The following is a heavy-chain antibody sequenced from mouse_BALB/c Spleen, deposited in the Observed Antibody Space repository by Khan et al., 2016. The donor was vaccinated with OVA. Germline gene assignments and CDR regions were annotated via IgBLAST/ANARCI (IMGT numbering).Heavy chain of an antibody. V-gene: IGHV5-6-3*01. CDR1: GFTFSSYG. CDR3: ARMAITKN. Sequence: EVQLVESGGGLVQPGGSLKLSCAASGFTFSSYGMSWVRQTPDQRLELVANINSNGGSTYYQDSVKGRFTISRDNAKNTLYMQMSSLKYEDTAMYYSARMAITKNWGQGTTLTVSS. CDR2: INSNGGST. D-gene: IGHD1-3*01. J-gene: IGHJ2*01.